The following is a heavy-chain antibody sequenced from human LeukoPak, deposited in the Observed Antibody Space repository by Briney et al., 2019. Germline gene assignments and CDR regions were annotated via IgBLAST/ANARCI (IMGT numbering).Heavy chain of an antibody. Sequence: GGSLRLSCAASGFTFSSYGMHWVRQAPGKGLEWVAVISYDGSNKYYADSVKGRFTISRDNSKNTLYLQMNSLRAEDTAVYYCAKDETSSYWGQGTLVTVSS. CDR2: ISYDGSNK. CDR3: AKDETSSY. CDR1: GFTFSSYG. J-gene: IGHJ4*02. D-gene: IGHD1-14*01. V-gene: IGHV3-30*18.